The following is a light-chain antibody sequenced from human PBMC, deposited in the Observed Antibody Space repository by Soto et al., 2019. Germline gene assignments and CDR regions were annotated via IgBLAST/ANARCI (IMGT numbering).Light chain of an antibody. CDR3: AAWDDTVRTYV. CDR1: ISNIGNNY. CDR2: RNN. J-gene: IGLJ1*01. V-gene: IGLV1-47*01. Sequence: QSVLTQPPSVSGTPGQRVTISCSGSISNIGNNYVHWFQQLPGTAPKVLSNRNNQRPSGGPDRFSGYKSGTSASLAISGLRSEDEAEYYCAAWDDTVRTYVFGTGTKVTVL.